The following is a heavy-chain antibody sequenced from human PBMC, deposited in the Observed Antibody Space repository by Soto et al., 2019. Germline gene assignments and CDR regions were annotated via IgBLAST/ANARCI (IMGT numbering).Heavy chain of an antibody. CDR2: MRPSSGDT. D-gene: IGHD2-15*01. Sequence: GASVKVSCKASGYTFSNYDINWVRQAPGQGLEWMGWMRPSSGDTGYAQNFQGRVTMTRDTSISTAYMELSSLGSEDTAVYYCARIPDSDGQFYRRYYVAFWG. CDR1: GYTFSNYD. V-gene: IGHV1-8*01. J-gene: IGHJ4*01. CDR3: ARIPDSDGQFYRRYYVAF.